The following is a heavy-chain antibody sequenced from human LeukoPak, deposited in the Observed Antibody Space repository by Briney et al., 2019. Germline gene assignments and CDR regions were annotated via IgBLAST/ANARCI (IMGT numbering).Heavy chain of an antibody. CDR2: ISGSGGST. CDR3: ARRAGIYSHPYDY. V-gene: IGHV3-23*01. CDR1: GFTFSSYA. J-gene: IGHJ4*02. D-gene: IGHD1-14*01. Sequence: GGSLRLSCAASGFTFSSYAMSWVRQAPGKGLEWVSAISGSGGSTYYADSVRGRFTISRDNSKNTPFLQMNSLRAEDTAVYYCARRAGIYSHPYDYWGQGTLVTVSS.